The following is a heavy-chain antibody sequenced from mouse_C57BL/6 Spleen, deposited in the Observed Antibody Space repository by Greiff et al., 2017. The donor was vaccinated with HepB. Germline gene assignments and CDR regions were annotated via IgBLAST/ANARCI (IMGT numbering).Heavy chain of an antibody. Sequence: QVQLQQPGAELVKPGASVKLSCKASGYTFTSYWMQWAKQRPGQGLEWIGEIDPSDSYTNYNQKFKGKATLTVDTSSSTAYMQLSSLTSEDSAVYYCALYYGNYGDYWGQGTTLTVSS. CDR2: IDPSDSYT. CDR3: ALYYGNYGDY. J-gene: IGHJ2*01. CDR1: GYTFTSYW. D-gene: IGHD2-1*01. V-gene: IGHV1-50*01.